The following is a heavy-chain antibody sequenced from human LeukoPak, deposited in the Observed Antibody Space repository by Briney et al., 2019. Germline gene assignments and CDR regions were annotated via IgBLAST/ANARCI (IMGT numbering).Heavy chain of an antibody. CDR3: ARGAARPLFDY. CDR2: IYYSGST. V-gene: IGHV4-59*01. J-gene: IGHJ4*02. Sequence: TCTXXXGXXXXYYWSWIRQPPGKGLEWIGYIYYSGSTNYNPSLKSRVTISVDTSKNQFSLKLSSVTAADTAVYYCARGAARPLFDYWGQGTLVTVSS. CDR1: XGXXXXYY. D-gene: IGHD6-6*01.